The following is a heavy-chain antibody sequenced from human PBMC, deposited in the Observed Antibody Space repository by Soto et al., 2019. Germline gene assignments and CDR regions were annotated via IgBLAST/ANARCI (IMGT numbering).Heavy chain of an antibody. CDR1: GSTFSGSA. CDR3: ARGPRAPPPHDYGMDV. J-gene: IGHJ6*02. CDR2: IRGSGGDT. Sequence: GGSLRLSCAASGSTFSGSAMHWVRQASGKGLEWVGRIRGSGGDTFYADSVKGRFTISRDNSKNTLYLQMNSLRAEDTAVYYCARGPRAPPPHDYGMDVWGQGTTVTVSS. V-gene: IGHV3-23*01.